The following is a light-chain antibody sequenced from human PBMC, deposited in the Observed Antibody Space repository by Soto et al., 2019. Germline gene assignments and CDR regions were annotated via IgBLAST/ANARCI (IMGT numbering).Light chain of an antibody. V-gene: IGKV2-28*01. CDR2: LGS. CDR3: MQALQTRT. J-gene: IGKJ1*01. Sequence: DVVMTQSPLSLPVTPGEPASISCRSSQSLLHSNGYYYLDWYLQKPGQSPQLLIYLGSNRASGVPDRFSGSGSGTDFTLKISRVEAEDVGVYYCMQALQTRTFGQGTQVDIX. CDR1: QSLLHSNGYYY.